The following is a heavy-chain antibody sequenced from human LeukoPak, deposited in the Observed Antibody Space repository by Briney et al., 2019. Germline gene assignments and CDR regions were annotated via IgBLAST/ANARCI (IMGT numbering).Heavy chain of an antibody. V-gene: IGHV3-7*01. Sequence: PGGSLRLSCAASGFTFTLYWMTWVRQAPGKGLEWVANINEDENEKYYLDSVKGRFTISRDNAKNSLYLQMNSLRAEDTAVYYCAREEEIDYDFWSGYLHYHMDVWGKGTTVTVSS. CDR3: AREEEIDYDFWSGYLHYHMDV. J-gene: IGHJ6*03. D-gene: IGHD3-3*01. CDR1: GFTFTLYW. CDR2: INEDENEK.